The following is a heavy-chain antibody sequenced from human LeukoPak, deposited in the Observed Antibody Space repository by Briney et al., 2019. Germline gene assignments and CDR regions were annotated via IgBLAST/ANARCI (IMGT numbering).Heavy chain of an antibody. V-gene: IGHV7-4-1*02. CDR3: ARDGPDLRYSYGSNWFDP. D-gene: IGHD5-18*01. J-gene: IGHJ5*02. Sequence: ASVKVSCKASGYTFTSYAMNWVRQAPGQGLEWMGWINTNTGNPTYAQGFTGRLVFSLDTSVSTAYLQISSLKAEDTAVYYCARDGPDLRYSYGSNWFDPWGQGTLVTVSS. CDR1: GYTFTSYA. CDR2: INTNTGNP.